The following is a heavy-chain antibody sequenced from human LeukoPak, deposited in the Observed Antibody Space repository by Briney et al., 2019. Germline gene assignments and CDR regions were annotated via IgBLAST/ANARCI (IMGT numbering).Heavy chain of an antibody. D-gene: IGHD1-20*01. Sequence: ASVKVSCKASGYTFTSYGISWVRQAPGQGLEWMGWISAYNGNTNYAQKLQGRVTMTTDTSTSTAYMELRSLRSDDTAVYYCARGVWDNWNMNQAVSAFDIWGQGTMVTVSS. J-gene: IGHJ3*02. CDR2: ISAYNGNT. CDR1: GYTFTSYG. CDR3: ARGVWDNWNMNQAVSAFDI. V-gene: IGHV1-18*01.